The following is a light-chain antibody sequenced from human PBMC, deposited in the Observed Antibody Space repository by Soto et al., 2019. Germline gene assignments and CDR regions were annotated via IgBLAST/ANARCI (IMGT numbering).Light chain of an antibody. CDR3: SAYTTSSTLL. CDR1: STDIGSYNR. CDR2: EVS. Sequence: QSVLTQPPSVSGSPGQSVTISCTGTSTDIGSYNRVSWYQQPPGTAPKLIIYEVSNRPSGVPYRFSGSKSGNTASLTISGVQAGDEADYFCSAYTTSSTLLFGGGTKLTVL. V-gene: IGLV2-18*02. J-gene: IGLJ2*01.